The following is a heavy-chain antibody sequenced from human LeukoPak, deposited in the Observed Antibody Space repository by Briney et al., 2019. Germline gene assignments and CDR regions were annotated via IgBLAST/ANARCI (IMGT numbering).Heavy chain of an antibody. J-gene: IGHJ4*02. CDR1: GFTFNTYT. D-gene: IGHD6-19*01. CDR2: VSSSSSYI. V-gene: IGHV3-21*01. CDR3: ARGGIAVAGVDY. Sequence: GGSLRLSCAASGFTFNTYTLNWVRQAPGMGLEWVSSVSSSSSYIYYADSVKGRFTISRDNAKNSLYLQMNSLRAEDTAVYYCARGGIAVAGVDYWGQGTLVTVSS.